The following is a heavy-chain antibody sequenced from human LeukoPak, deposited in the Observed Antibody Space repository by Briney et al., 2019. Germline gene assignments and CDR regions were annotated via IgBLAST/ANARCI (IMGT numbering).Heavy chain of an antibody. Sequence: GGSLRLSCGAAGISFTDHWLHWVRQAPGKGLVWVSRIRSDGGETNYADSVKGRFTISRDNAKNTLYLQMNSLGVEDTAVYYCGRDAVLGSGRIGYWGQGVLVTVSS. D-gene: IGHD3-10*01. CDR1: GISFTDHW. CDR2: IRSDGGET. J-gene: IGHJ4*02. CDR3: GRDAVLGSGRIGY. V-gene: IGHV3-74*01.